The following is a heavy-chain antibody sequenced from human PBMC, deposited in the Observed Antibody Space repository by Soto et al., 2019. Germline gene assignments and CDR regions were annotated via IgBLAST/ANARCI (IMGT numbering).Heavy chain of an antibody. CDR3: ARKKDTAMVYDAFDI. V-gene: IGHV4-39*01. D-gene: IGHD5-18*01. CDR1: GGSISSSSYY. J-gene: IGHJ3*02. Sequence: SETLSLTCTVSGGSISSSSYYWGWIRQPPGKGLEWIGSIYYSGSTYYNLSLKSRVTISVDTSKNQFSLKLSSVTAADTAVYFCARKKDTAMVYDAFDIWGQGTMVTVSS. CDR2: IYYSGST.